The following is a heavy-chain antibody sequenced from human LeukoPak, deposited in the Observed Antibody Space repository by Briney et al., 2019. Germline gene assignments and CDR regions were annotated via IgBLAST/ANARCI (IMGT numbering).Heavy chain of an antibody. J-gene: IGHJ4*02. D-gene: IGHD6-13*01. CDR1: GFTFTNYA. V-gene: IGHV3-23*01. CDR2: ISGSGAGT. Sequence: GGSLRLSCAASGFTFTNYAMSWVRQAPGKGLEWVSSISGSGAGTYYVDSVKGRFTVSRDNSKNTLYLQMNSLRAEDTAVYYCARELAAAATESLLNYWGQGTLVTVSS. CDR3: ARELAAAATESLLNY.